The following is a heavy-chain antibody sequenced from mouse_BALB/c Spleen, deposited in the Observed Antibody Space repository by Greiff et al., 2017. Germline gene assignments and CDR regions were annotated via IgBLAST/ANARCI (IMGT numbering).Heavy chain of an antibody. CDR3: ARGGSYAMDY. CDR1: GFTFSDYY. J-gene: IGHJ4*01. Sequence: EVQVVESGGGLVKPGGSLKLSCAASGFTFSDYYMYWVRQTPEKRLEWVATISDGGSYTYYPDSVKGRFTISRDNAKNNLYLQMSSLKSEDTAMYYCARGGSYAMDYWGQGTSVTVSS. V-gene: IGHV5-4*02. CDR2: ISDGGSYT.